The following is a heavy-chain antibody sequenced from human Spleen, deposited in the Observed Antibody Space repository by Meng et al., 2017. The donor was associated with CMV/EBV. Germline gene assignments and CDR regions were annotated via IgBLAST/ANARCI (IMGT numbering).Heavy chain of an antibody. CDR2: IIPILGIA. J-gene: IGHJ4*02. CDR1: GYTFTDYQ. V-gene: IGHV1-69*10. D-gene: IGHD4-23*01. CDR3: ARAFGGNSVMFDY. Sequence: SVKVSCKASGYTFTDYQIHWVRQAPGQGLEWMGGIIPILGIANYAQKFQGRVTITADKSTSTAYMELSSLRSEDTAVYYCARAFGGNSVMFDYWGQGTLVTVSS.